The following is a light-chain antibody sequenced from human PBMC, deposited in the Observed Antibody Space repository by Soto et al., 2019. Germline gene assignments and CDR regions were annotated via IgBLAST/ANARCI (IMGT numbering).Light chain of an antibody. CDR3: QQYNSYS. Sequence: DIQMTQSPSSLCASVGHXGTITCRASQSISSYLNWYQQKPGKAXXLLIYHASTLDSGVPSRFSGSGSGTGFTLTISSLQPDDFATYYCQQYNSYSFGQGTKVDIK. J-gene: IGKJ1*01. CDR2: HAS. CDR1: QSISSY. V-gene: IGKV1-5*01.